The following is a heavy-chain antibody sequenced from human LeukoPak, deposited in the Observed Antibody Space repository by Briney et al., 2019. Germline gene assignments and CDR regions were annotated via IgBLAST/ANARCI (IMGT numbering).Heavy chain of an antibody. CDR3: ARQIAVVEPTDPNWFDS. Sequence: SETLSLTCSVSGYFISSSSHYWVWIRQPPGKGLEWIGSIFYSGRAYYTPYLKSRVTMSLDTSKNQFSLRLTSVTAADTAVYYCARQIAVVEPTDPNWFDSWGQGTLVTVSS. D-gene: IGHD2-21*01. CDR1: GYFISSSSHY. CDR2: IFYSGRA. V-gene: IGHV4-39*07. J-gene: IGHJ5*01.